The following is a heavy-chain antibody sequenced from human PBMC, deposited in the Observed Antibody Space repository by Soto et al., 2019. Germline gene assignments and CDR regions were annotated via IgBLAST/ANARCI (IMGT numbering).Heavy chain of an antibody. V-gene: IGHV1-58*01. J-gene: IGHJ4*02. CDR1: GFTFTSSA. CDR2: IVVGSGNT. Sequence: SVKVSWKASGFTFTSSAVQWVRQARGQRLEWIGWIVVGSGNTNYAQKFQERVTITRDMSTSTAYMELSSLRSEDTAVYYCAAANWNPSQYYFDYWGQGTLVTVS. CDR3: AAANWNPSQYYFDY. D-gene: IGHD1-1*01.